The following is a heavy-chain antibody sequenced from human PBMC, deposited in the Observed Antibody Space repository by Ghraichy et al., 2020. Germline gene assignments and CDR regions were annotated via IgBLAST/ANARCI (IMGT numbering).Heavy chain of an antibody. CDR3: ARGHSSSWYYYYYYMDV. J-gene: IGHJ6*03. Sequence: SETLSLTCAVSGGSISSSNWWSWVRQPPGKGLEWIGEIYHSGSTNYNPSLKSRVTISVDKSKNQFSLKLSSVTAADTAVYYCARGHSSSWYYYYYYMDVWGKGTTVTVSS. CDR1: GGSISSSNW. V-gene: IGHV4-4*02. CDR2: IYHSGST. D-gene: IGHD6-13*01.